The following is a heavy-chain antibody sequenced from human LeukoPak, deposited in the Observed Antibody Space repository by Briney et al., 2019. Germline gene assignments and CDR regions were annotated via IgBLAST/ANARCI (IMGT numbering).Heavy chain of an antibody. V-gene: IGHV3-66*01. D-gene: IGHD3-9*01. CDR1: GFTVSSNY. Sequence: GGSLRLSCAASGFTVSSNYMSWVRQAPGKGLEWVSVIYSGGSTYYADSVKGRFAISRDNAKNSLYLQMNSLRAEDTAVYYCARVGYDILTGYYHYFDYWGQGTLVTVSS. CDR2: IYSGGST. J-gene: IGHJ4*02. CDR3: ARVGYDILTGYYHYFDY.